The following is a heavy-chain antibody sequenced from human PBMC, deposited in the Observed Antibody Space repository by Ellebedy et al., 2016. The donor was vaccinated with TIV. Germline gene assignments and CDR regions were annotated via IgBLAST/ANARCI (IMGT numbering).Heavy chain of an antibody. CDR1: GASMTDYY. V-gene: IGHV4-59*01. CDR3: ARAPRDNSGYYVVD. CDR2: IYYGGIS. D-gene: IGHD3-22*01. Sequence: MPSETLSLTCTVSGASMTDYYWSWIRQSPGKGLEWVGYIYYGGISNYNLSLMSRVTISVDTSKNQFSLELRSVTAAETAVYYCARAPRDNSGYYVVDWGQGTPVTVSS. J-gene: IGHJ4*02.